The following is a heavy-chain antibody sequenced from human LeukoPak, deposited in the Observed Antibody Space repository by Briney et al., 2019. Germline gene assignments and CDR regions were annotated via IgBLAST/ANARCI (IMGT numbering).Heavy chain of an antibody. V-gene: IGHV3-48*03. D-gene: IGHD2-21*01. Sequence: GGSLRLSCAASGFTFGSYEMNWVRQAPGKGLEWISYISSRGTSKNYADSVKGRFTMSRDNAKNSLYLQMDSLRAEDTAVYYCARVQQGLWSSYFYYGMDVWGQGTTVTVSS. CDR1: GFTFGSYE. CDR2: ISSRGTSK. J-gene: IGHJ6*02. CDR3: ARVQQGLWSSYFYYGMDV.